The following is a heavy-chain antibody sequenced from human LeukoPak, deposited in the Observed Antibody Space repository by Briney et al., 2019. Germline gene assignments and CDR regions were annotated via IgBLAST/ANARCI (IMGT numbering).Heavy chain of an antibody. Sequence: GGSLRLSCAASGFTFSSYSMNWVRQAPGKGLEWVSSISSSSSYIYYADSVKGRFTISRGNAKNSLYLQMNSLRAEDTAVYYCASEDHRGSTSCPTKYWGQGTLVTVSS. V-gene: IGHV3-21*01. CDR3: ASEDHRGSTSCPTKY. D-gene: IGHD2-2*01. J-gene: IGHJ4*02. CDR1: GFTFSSYS. CDR2: ISSSSSYI.